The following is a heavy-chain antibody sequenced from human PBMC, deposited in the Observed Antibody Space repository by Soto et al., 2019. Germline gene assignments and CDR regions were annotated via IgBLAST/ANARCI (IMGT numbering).Heavy chain of an antibody. D-gene: IGHD3-9*01. V-gene: IGHV1-18*01. CDR1: GYTFTSYG. CDR3: ARDKKLRYFDWTLLSVAAFDS. CDR2: ISAYNGNT. J-gene: IGHJ3*02. Sequence: QVQLVQSGAEVKKPGASVKVSCKASGYTFTSYGISWVRQAPGQGLEWMGWISAYNGNTNYAQKLQGRVTMTTDTSTSTAYMELRSLRSDDTAVYYCARDKKLRYFDWTLLSVAAFDSWGQGTMVTVSS.